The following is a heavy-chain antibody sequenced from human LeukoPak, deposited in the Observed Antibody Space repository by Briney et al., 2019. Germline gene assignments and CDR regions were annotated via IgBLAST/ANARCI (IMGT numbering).Heavy chain of an antibody. V-gene: IGHV4-59*01. CDR1: GGSISSYY. CDR2: IYYSGST. D-gene: IGHD2-2*01. J-gene: IGHJ4*02. Sequence: PSETLSLTCTVSGGSISSYYWSWIRQPPGKGLEWIGYIYYSGSTNYNPSLKSRVTISVDTSKNQFSLKLSSVTAADTAVYYCARAPGYCSSTSCYDFDYWGQGTLATVSS. CDR3: ARAPGYCSSTSCYDFDY.